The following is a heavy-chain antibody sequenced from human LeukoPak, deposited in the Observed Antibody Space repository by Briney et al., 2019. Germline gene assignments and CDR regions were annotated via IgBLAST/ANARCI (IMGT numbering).Heavy chain of an antibody. J-gene: IGHJ4*02. D-gene: IGHD2-8*01. CDR1: GFIVTNNY. CDR3: AREPPAVLIDTYR. CDR2: VYSGGST. V-gene: IGHV3-66*01. Sequence: TGGSLRLSCTASGFIVTNNYINWVRQAPGKGLEWVSLVYSGGSTYYADSVKGRFTISRDNSKNMVYLQMNSLRAEDTAMYYCAREPPAVLIDTYRWGQGTLVTVSS.